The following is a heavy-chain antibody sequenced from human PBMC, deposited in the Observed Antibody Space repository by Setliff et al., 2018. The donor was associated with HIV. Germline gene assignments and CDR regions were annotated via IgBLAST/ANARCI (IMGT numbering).Heavy chain of an antibody. V-gene: IGHV4-34*01. D-gene: IGHD3-10*01. Sequence: PSETLSLTCAVYGGSFSGYYWNWIRQPPGKGLEWIGEINHSGSTNYNPSLKSRVTISVDTSKNQFSLKLSSVTAADTAVYYCARTFGDLKHYNYYYTIDVWGQGTTVTVSS. J-gene: IGHJ6*02. CDR1: GGSFSGYY. CDR3: ARTFGDLKHYNYYYTIDV. CDR2: INHSGST.